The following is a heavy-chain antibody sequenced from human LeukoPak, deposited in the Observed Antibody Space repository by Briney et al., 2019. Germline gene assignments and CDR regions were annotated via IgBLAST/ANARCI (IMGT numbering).Heavy chain of an antibody. Sequence: GGSLRLSCAASGFTFSSYGMHWVRQAPGKGLEGVTFIRYDGSNKYSADSVKGRFTISRDNSKNTLNLNMNSLRAEDTAVYYCAKDPSHYRVWDYYETIGLSYWGQGTLVTVSS. CDR2: IRYDGSNK. CDR3: AKDPSHYRVWDYYETIGLSY. CDR1: GFTFSSYG. D-gene: IGHD3-22*01. V-gene: IGHV3-30*02. J-gene: IGHJ4*02.